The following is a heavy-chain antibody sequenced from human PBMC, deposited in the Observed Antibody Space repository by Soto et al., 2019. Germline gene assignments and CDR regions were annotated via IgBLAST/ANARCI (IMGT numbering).Heavy chain of an antibody. D-gene: IGHD3-9*01. CDR1: GFTFSSYA. Sequence: GGSLRLSCAASGFTFSSYAMSWVRQAPGKGLEWVSAISGSGGSTYYADSVKGRFTISRDNSNNTLYLQMNSLRAEDTAVYYSAKNARSYTPLAPFDFGGQGSLVPVSS. CDR2: ISGSGGST. CDR3: AKNARSYTPLAPFDF. V-gene: IGHV3-23*01. J-gene: IGHJ1*01.